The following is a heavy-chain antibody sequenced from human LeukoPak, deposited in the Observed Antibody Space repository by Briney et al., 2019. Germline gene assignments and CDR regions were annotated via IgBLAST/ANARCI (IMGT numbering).Heavy chain of an antibody. J-gene: IGHJ6*03. D-gene: IGHD1-26*01. CDR1: GFTFSSYA. CDR2: ISYDGSNK. CDR3: ARGVGATPNYYYYYMDV. Sequence: GGSLRLSCAASGFTFSSYAMHWVRQAPGKGLEWVAVISYDGSNKYYADSVKGRFTISRDNSKNTLYLQMNSLRAEDTAVYYCARGVGATPNYYYYYMDVWGKGTTVTVSS. V-gene: IGHV3-30-3*01.